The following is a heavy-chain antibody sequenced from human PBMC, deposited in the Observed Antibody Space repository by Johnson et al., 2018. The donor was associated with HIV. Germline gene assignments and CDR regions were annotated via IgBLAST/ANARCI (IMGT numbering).Heavy chain of an antibody. D-gene: IGHD3-16*02. V-gene: IGHV3-30-3*01. Sequence: QMQLVESGGGVVQPGRSLRLSCAASGFTFSSYAMHWVRQAPGKGLEWVAVISYDGSNKYYADSVKGRFTISRDNSKNTLYLQMNSRSAEDTAVYYCESGAMTFGGVIGGDDAFDIWGQGTMVTVSS. J-gene: IGHJ3*02. CDR1: GFTFSSYA. CDR3: ESGAMTFGGVIGGDDAFDI. CDR2: ISYDGSNK.